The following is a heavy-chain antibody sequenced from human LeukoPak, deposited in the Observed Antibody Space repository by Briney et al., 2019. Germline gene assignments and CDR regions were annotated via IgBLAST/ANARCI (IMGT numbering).Heavy chain of an antibody. CDR2: IGGSGDKT. CDR3: VRRGDASSGWGDHDY. CDR1: GFTFNRNA. D-gene: IGHD6-19*01. J-gene: IGHJ4*02. V-gene: IGHV3-23*01. Sequence: GGSLRLSCAASGFTFNRNAISSVRQAPGKGLEWVSTIGGSGDKTFYADSVKGRFTISRDNSKNMLHLQMSSLTGEDTAVYYCVRRGDASSGWGDHDYWGQGALVTVSS.